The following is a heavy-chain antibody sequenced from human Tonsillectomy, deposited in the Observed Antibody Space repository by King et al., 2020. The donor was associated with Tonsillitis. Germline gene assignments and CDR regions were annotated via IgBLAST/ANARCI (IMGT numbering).Heavy chain of an antibody. Sequence: TLKESGPTLVKPTQTLTLTCTFSGFSLSTSGVGVGWIRQPPGKAPEWLALIYWNDVERYSPSLKSRLSITKDTSKNQVVLTMTNMDPVDTATYHCAHFYYYVGRGYYWEAYWFFDLWGPGTLVTVSS. CDR1: GFSLSTSGVG. J-gene: IGHJ2*01. V-gene: IGHV2-5*01. D-gene: IGHD3-22*01. CDR2: IYWNDVE. CDR3: AHFYYYVGRGYYWEAYWFFDL.